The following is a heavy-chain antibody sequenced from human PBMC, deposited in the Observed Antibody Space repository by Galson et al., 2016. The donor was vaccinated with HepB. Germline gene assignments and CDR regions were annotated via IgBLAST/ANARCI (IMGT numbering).Heavy chain of an antibody. J-gene: IGHJ6*02. V-gene: IGHV3-53*04. CDR3: ARAYDFWSGRYYYAMDV. CDR1: GFTVSRNY. D-gene: IGHD3-3*01. CDR2: IYSADTGGTT. Sequence: SLRLSCAAPGFTVSRNYMTWVRQAPGKGLEWVSVIYSADTGGTTYYADSVKGRFTISRHNSKNTLYLQMNSLRHEDTAVYYCARAYDFWSGRYYYAMDVWGQGTTVTDS.